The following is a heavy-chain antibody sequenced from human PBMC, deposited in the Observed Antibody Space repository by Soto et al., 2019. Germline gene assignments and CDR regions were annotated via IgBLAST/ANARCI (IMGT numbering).Heavy chain of an antibody. CDR3: AKSSGTTRGMDV. J-gene: IGHJ6*02. D-gene: IGHD1-7*01. CDR1: GYTLTELS. CDR2: FDPEDGET. V-gene: IGHV1-24*01. Sequence: ASVKVSCKVSGYTLTELSMHWVRQAPGKGLEWMGGFDPEDGETIYAQKFQGRVTMTEDTSTDTAYMELSSLRSEDTAVYYCAKSSGTTRGMDVWGQGTTVTVSS.